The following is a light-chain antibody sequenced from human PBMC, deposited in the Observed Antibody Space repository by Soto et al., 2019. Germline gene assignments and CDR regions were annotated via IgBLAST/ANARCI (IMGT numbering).Light chain of an antibody. CDR3: MQGTHWPPYT. Sequence: DVVMTQSPHSLPVTLGQPASISCRSSQSLVHSDGNTYLNWFHQRPGQSPRRLIYKVSNRDSGVPDRFSGSRSDTDFTLKISGVEAEDVGVYYCMQGTHWPPYTFGQGTKLEIK. J-gene: IGKJ2*01. V-gene: IGKV2-30*02. CDR2: KVS. CDR1: QSLVHSDGNTY.